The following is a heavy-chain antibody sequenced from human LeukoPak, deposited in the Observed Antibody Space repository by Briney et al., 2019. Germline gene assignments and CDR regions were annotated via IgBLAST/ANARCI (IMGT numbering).Heavy chain of an antibody. V-gene: IGHV4-38-2*02. D-gene: IGHD3-10*01. CDR3: AREYYGSGSYCFDY. CDR1: GYSISSGYF. Sequence: SETLSLTCTVSGYSISSGYFWGWIRQPPGKGLEWIGSIYHSGTTYYNPSLKSRVTISVDTSKNQFSLKLSSVTAADTAVYYCAREYYGSGSYCFDYWGQGTLVTVSS. J-gene: IGHJ4*02. CDR2: IYHSGTT.